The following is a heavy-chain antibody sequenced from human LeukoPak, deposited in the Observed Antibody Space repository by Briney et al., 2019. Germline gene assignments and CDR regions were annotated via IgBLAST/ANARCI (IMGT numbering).Heavy chain of an antibody. CDR1: GFTFSNYW. CDR3: ASTLKRDY. J-gene: IGHJ4*02. CDR2: IKQDGSET. Sequence: GGSLRLSCAASGFTFSNYWMSWVRQAPGKGLGWVANIKQDGSETYYGDSVKGRFTISRDNAKNSLYLQMNSLRAEDTAVYYCASTLKRDYWGQGTLVTVSS. D-gene: IGHD4/OR15-4a*01. V-gene: IGHV3-7*01.